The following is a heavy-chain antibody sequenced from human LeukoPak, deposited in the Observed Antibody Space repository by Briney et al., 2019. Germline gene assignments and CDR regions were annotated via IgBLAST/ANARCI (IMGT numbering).Heavy chain of an antibody. CDR2: MSPNSGNT. V-gene: IGHV1-8*01. CDR3: ATERYYYGSGIPGYYMDV. J-gene: IGHJ6*03. Sequence: ASVKVSYKASGYTFTSYEINWVRQATGQGLEWMGWMSPNSGNTGYAQKVQGRVTMTEETSTDTAYMELSSLRSEDTAVYYCATERYYYGSGIPGYYMDVWGKGTTVTISS. CDR1: GYTFTSYE. D-gene: IGHD3-10*01.